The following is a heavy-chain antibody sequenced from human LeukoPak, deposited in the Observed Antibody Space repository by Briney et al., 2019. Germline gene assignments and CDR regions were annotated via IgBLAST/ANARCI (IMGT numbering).Heavy chain of an antibody. D-gene: IGHD3-22*01. CDR1: GFTFSSYS. Sequence: GGSLRLSCAASGFTFSSYSMNWVRQAPGKGLEWVSSISSSSSYIYYADSVKGRFTISRDNAKNSLYLQMNSLRAEDTAVYYCARDRSRAGYYDSSGYYPLDAFDIWGQGTMVTVSS. V-gene: IGHV3-21*01. CDR3: ARDRSRAGYYDSSGYYPLDAFDI. J-gene: IGHJ3*02. CDR2: ISSSSSYI.